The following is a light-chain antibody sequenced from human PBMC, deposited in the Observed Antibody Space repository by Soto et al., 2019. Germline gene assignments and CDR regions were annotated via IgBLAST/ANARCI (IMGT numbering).Light chain of an antibody. CDR2: DVT. Sequence: QSALTQPASVSGSPGQSITISCTGTSSDVGRYKLVSWYQQHPGKAPKLMIYDVTNRPSGVSNRFSGSKSGNTASLTISGLQAEDEADYYCQAWDSSTPVFGGGTKLTVL. CDR3: QAWDSSTPV. J-gene: IGLJ2*01. V-gene: IGLV2-14*03. CDR1: SSDVGRYKL.